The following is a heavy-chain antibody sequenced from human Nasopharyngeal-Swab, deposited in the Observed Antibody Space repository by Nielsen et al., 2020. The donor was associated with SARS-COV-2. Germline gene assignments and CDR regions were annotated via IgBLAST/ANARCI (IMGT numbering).Heavy chain of an antibody. J-gene: IGHJ3*02. CDR3: ARALHIYYYDSSGYFGDAFDI. D-gene: IGHD3-22*01. Sequence: WIRQPPGKWLEWVSYISSSSSTIYYADSVKGRFTISRDNAKNSLYLQMNSLRAEDTAVYYCARALHIYYYDSSGYFGDAFDIWGQGTMVTVSS. CDR2: ISSSSSTI. V-gene: IGHV3-48*01.